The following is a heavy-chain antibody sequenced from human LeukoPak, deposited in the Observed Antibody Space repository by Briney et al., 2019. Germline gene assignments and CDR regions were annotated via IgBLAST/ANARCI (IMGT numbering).Heavy chain of an antibody. CDR2: IFSNDEK. Sequence: ESGPTLVNPTETLTPTCTVSGFSINNARMGVSWIRQPPGKALEWLAHIFSNDEKSYRTSLKSRLTISKDTSKSQVILTMTNMGPVDTATYYCGRIRREVGLSRGVYGMDVWGQGTTVTVSS. CDR1: GFSINNARMG. CDR3: GRIRREVGLSRGVYGMDV. V-gene: IGHV2-26*01. D-gene: IGHD2-8*01. J-gene: IGHJ6*02.